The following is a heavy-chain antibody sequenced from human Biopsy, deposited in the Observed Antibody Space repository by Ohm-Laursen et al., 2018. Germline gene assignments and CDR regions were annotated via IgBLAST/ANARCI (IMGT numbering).Heavy chain of an antibody. CDR3: ARLYRLDDYWNDDPPDAFDV. CDR1: GGSISNNNYY. Sequence: GTLSLTCPVSGGSISNNNYYWGWIRQPPGEGLEWIGYISNRGSTNYNPSLRGRVTISVDTSKNQFSLKLSSVTAADTAVFFCARLYRLDDYWNDDPPDAFDVWGQGTRVTVSS. CDR2: ISNRGST. J-gene: IGHJ3*01. V-gene: IGHV4-61*05. D-gene: IGHD3-3*01.